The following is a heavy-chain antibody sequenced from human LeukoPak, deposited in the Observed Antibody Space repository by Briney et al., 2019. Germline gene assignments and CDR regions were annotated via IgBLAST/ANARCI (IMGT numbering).Heavy chain of an antibody. D-gene: IGHD3-3*01. V-gene: IGHV4-34*01. J-gene: IGHJ4*02. CDR3: ARGGDFWSGYPRDY. CDR1: GGSFSGYY. Sequence: PSETLSLTCAVYGGSFSGYYWSWIRQPPGKGLEWIGEINHSGSTNYNPSLKSRVTISVDTSKNQFSLKLSSVTAADTAVYYCARGGDFWSGYPRDYWGQGTLVTVSS. CDR2: INHSGST.